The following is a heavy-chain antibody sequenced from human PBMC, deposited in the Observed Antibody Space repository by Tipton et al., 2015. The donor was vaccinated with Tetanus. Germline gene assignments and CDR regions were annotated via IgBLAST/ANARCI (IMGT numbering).Heavy chain of an antibody. V-gene: IGHV1-69*01. Sequence: QSGPEVKKPGSSVKVSCKASGGTFSTFPINWVRQAPGQGLEWMGQIIPVFGTPNYAHNFQGRVTITADESTSTAYLEVNSLRSEDTAVYYCARGWGSSWYYFDYWGQGILVTVSS. J-gene: IGHJ4*02. CDR1: GGTFSTFP. CDR2: IIPVFGTP. CDR3: ARGWGSSWYYFDY. D-gene: IGHD6-13*01.